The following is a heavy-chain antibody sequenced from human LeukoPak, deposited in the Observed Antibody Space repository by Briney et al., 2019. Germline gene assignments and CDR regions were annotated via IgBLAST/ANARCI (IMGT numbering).Heavy chain of an antibody. CDR1: GASIGSYY. V-gene: IGHV4-59*08. D-gene: IGHD2-15*01. CDR3: ARNVRDCSGGTCYSTSPFDY. CDR2: IYYIGST. Sequence: PSETLSLTCTVSGASIGSYYWSCIPHPPGKGREGRGYIYYIGSTNDNPSPKSRVTISVDTSKNQFSLKLSSVTPADTSVYYCARNVRDCSGGTCYSTSPFDYWGQGTLVTASS. J-gene: IGHJ4*02.